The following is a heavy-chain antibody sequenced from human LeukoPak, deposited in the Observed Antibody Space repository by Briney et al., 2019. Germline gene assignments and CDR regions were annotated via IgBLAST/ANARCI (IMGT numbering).Heavy chain of an antibody. V-gene: IGHV4-34*01. CDR2: INQSGST. CDR3: ARVCRSTSCYTGSRRDY. Sequence: PSGTLSLTCAVYGGSVSGYYWSWLRQPPGKGLEWIGGINQSGSTNYNPSLKSRVTISVDTSKNQFSLKLSSVTAADTAVYYCARVCRSTSCYTGSRRDYWGQGTLVTVSS. J-gene: IGHJ4*02. D-gene: IGHD2-2*02. CDR1: GGSVSGYY.